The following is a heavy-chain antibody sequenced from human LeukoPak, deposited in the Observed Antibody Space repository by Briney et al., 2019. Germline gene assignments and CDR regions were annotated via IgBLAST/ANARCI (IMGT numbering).Heavy chain of an antibody. CDR2: IYYSGST. D-gene: IGHD6-19*01. V-gene: IGHV4-39*07. Sequence: SETLSLTCTVSGGSISSSSYYWGWIRQPPGKGLEWIGSIYYSGSTYYNPSLKSRVTISVDTSKNHFSLKLSSVTAADTAVYYCARGGGLRYNSGWYWYFDYWGQGTLVTVSS. CDR3: ARGGGLRYNSGWYWYFDY. J-gene: IGHJ4*02. CDR1: GGSISSSSYY.